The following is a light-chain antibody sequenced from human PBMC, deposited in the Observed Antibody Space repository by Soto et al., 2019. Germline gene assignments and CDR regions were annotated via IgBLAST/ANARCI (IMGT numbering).Light chain of an antibody. V-gene: IGKV3-15*01. CDR3: LQYNDWPYT. CDR2: GKS. Sequence: EIVVTQSPATLSVSPGDRATLSCRASQNVGINLAWYQQKPGQAPRLLIYGKSTRATGIQARFSGIGSGTEFTLAISSLQSEDFALYYCLQYNDWPYTFGQGTKLEIK. J-gene: IGKJ2*01. CDR1: QNVGIN.